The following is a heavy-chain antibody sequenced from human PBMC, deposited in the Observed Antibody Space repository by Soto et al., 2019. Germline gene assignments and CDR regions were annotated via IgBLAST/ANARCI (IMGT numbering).Heavy chain of an antibody. CDR1: GFTFSSFN. V-gene: IGHV3-30-3*01. CDR3: ARTTTVAGTPEFDY. D-gene: IGHD6-19*01. J-gene: IGHJ4*02. Sequence: QVQLLESGGGVVQPGRSLRVSCAASGFTFSSFNMHWVRRAPGKGLEWVALISYDGSNKYVDSVKGRFTISRDNSKNTLYLQMNSLRAEDTAVYYCARTTTVAGTPEFDYWGQGTLVTVSS. CDR2: ISYDGSNK.